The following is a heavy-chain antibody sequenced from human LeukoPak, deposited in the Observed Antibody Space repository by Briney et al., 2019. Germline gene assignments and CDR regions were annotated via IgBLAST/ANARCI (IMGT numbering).Heavy chain of an antibody. J-gene: IGHJ3*02. CDR1: GGSISSYY. V-gene: IGHV4-59*01. CDR3: ARVPRLNPAPWLRKDYAFDI. Sequence: PSETLSLTCNVSGGSISSYYWTWIRQPPGKGLEWIGYIYYSGSTNYNPSLKSRVTISVDTTKNQFSLKLTSVTAADTAVYYCARVPRLNPAPWLRKDYAFDIWGQGTMVTVSS. CDR2: IYYSGST. D-gene: IGHD5-12*01.